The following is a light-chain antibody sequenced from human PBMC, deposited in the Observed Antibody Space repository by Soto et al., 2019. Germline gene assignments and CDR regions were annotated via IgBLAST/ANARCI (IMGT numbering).Light chain of an antibody. CDR1: SSVVGSYNL. J-gene: IGLJ1*01. CDR2: GVS. V-gene: IGLV2-23*02. Sequence: QSVLTQPASVSGSPGQSITISCTGTSSVVGSYNLVSWYQHHPGKAPKLMIYGVSKRPSGVSNRFSGSKSGNTASLTISGLQAEDEADYYCCSYAGSSTLVFGTGSKVTVL. CDR3: CSYAGSSTLV.